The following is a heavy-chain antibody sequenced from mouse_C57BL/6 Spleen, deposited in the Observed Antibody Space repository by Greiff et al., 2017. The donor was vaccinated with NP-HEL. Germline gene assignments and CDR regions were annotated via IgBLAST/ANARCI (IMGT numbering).Heavy chain of an antibody. CDR1: GYSITSGYY. CDR3: ASGYYDYFDY. J-gene: IGHJ2*01. D-gene: IGHD2-4*01. V-gene: IGHV3-6*01. CDR2: ISYDGSN. Sequence: EVHLVESGPGLVKPSQSLSLTCSVTGYSITSGYYWNWIRQFPGNKLEWMGYISYDGSNNYNPSLKNRSSITRDTSKNQFFLKLNSVTTEDTATYYCASGYYDYFDYWGQGTTLTVSS.